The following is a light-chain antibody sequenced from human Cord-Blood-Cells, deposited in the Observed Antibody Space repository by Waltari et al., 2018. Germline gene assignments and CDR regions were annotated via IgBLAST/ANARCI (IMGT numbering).Light chain of an antibody. CDR1: SSDVGSYNL. CDR3: CSYAGSSTLV. Sequence: QSALTQHASVSGSPGQSITISCTGTSSDVGSYNLVSWYHQHPGKAPKLMIYEGSKRPSGVSNRFSGSKSGNTASLTISGLQAEDEADYYCCSYAGSSTLVFGGGTKLTVL. CDR2: EGS. V-gene: IGLV2-23*01. J-gene: IGLJ2*01.